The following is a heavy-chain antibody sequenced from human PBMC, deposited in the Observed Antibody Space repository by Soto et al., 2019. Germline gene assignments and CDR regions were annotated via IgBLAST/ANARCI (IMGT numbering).Heavy chain of an antibody. Sequence: QVQLVQSGAEVKKPGSSVKVSCKTSGGAFSNDGFSWVRQAPGQGLEWMGGIIPIFASPNYAQKLQGRITITADESTRTVYMKLDNLRSEDAAMYYCAKDSRITIFGEGHLDFWGQGTLVTVSS. J-gene: IGHJ4*02. V-gene: IGHV1-69*01. CDR3: AKDSRITIFGEGHLDF. CDR2: IIPIFASP. CDR1: GGAFSNDG. D-gene: IGHD3-3*01.